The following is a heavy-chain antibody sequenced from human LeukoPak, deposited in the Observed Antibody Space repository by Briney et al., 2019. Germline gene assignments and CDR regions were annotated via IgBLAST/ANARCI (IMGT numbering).Heavy chain of an antibody. CDR3: ATRDHCSGGSCYSRNAFDI. CDR2: FDPEDGET. J-gene: IGHJ3*02. V-gene: IGHV1-24*01. D-gene: IGHD2-15*01. Sequence: ASVKVSCKVSGYTLTELSMHWVRQAPGKGLEWMGGFDPEDGETIYAQKFQGRVTMTEDTSTDTAYMELSSLRSEDTAVYYCATRDHCSGGSCYSRNAFDIWGQGTMVTVFS. CDR1: GYTLTELS.